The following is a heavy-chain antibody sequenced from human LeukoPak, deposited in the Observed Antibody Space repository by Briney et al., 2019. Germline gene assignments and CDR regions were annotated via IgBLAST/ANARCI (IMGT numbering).Heavy chain of an antibody. CDR1: GFTFSTYV. CDR2: ISYDGSNK. J-gene: IGHJ4*02. D-gene: IGHD6-6*01. V-gene: IGHV3-30-3*01. CDR3: ARDSSSSFDY. Sequence: GRSLRLSCAASGFTFSTYVMHWVRQAPGKGLEWVAVISYDGSNKNYADSVKGRLTISRDNSKNTLYLQMNSLRDEDTAVYYCARDSSSSFDYWGQGTLVTVSS.